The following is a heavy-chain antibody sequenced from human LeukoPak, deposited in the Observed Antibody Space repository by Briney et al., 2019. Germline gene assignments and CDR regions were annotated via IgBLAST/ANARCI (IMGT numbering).Heavy chain of an antibody. CDR3: ARELGYCSSTSCHPRAYNWFDP. J-gene: IGHJ5*02. D-gene: IGHD2-2*01. V-gene: IGHV1-69*05. CDR2: IIPIFGTA. Sequence: SVKVSCKASGGTFSSYAISWVRQAPGQGLEWMGGIIPIFGTANYAQKFQGRVTITTDESTSTAYMELSSLRAEDTAVYYCARELGYCSSTSCHPRAYNWFDPWGQGTLVTVSS. CDR1: GGTFSSYA.